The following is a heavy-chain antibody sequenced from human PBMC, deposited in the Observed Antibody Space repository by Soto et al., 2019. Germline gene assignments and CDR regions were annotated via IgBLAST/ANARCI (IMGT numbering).Heavy chain of an antibody. Sequence: PSETLSLTCTVSGGSISSYYWSWIRQPPGKGLEWIGYIYYSGSTNYNPSLKSRVTISVDTSKNQFSLKLSSVTAADTAVYYCAREVADYYDSSGFFDYWGQGTLVTVSS. CDR1: GGSISSYY. CDR2: IYYSGST. J-gene: IGHJ4*02. CDR3: AREVADYYDSSGFFDY. D-gene: IGHD3-22*01. V-gene: IGHV4-59*01.